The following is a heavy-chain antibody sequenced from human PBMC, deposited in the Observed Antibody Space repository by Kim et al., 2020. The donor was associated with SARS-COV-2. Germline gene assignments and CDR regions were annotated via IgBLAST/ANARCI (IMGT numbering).Heavy chain of an antibody. CDR1: GFTFSAYV. V-gene: IGHV3-23*01. Sequence: GGSLRLSCTASGFTFSAYVMSWVRQAPGKGLEWVSAISEDGGNVSYGDAVKGRGTISRDNSKNTLYLELRSLRVEDTAVYYCAKDIALQFERALWGQGT. D-gene: IGHD4-4*01. J-gene: IGHJ4*02. CDR2: ISEDGGNV. CDR3: AKDIALQFERAL.